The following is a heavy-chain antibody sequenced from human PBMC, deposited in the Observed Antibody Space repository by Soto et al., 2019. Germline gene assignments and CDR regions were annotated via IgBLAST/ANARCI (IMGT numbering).Heavy chain of an antibody. CDR2: IYWNDDK. Sequence: SVPTLVNPTQTLTLTCTFSGFSLSTSGVGVGWIRQPPGKALEWLALIYWNDDKRYSPSLKSRLTITKDTSKNQVVLTMTNMETVDTATYYCAHKSGVVVVIFDDFDIWGQGTMVTV. V-gene: IGHV2-5*01. CDR1: GFSLSTSGVG. D-gene: IGHD3-22*01. CDR3: AHKSGVVVVIFDDFDI. J-gene: IGHJ3*02.